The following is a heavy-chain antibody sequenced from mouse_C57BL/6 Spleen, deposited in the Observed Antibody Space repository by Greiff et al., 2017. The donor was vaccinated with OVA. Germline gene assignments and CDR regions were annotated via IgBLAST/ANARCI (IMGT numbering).Heavy chain of an antibody. J-gene: IGHJ4*01. CDR2: IRSKSNNYAT. D-gene: IGHD3-2*02. CDR3: VRQLRDYAMDY. V-gene: IGHV10-1*01. CDR1: GFSFNTYA. Sequence: EVKLLESGGGLVQPKGSLKLSCAASGFSFNTYAMNWVRQAPGKGLEWVARIRSKSNNYATYYADSVKDRFTISRDDSERMLYLQMNNLKTEDTAMYYGVRQLRDYAMDYWGQGTSVTVSS.